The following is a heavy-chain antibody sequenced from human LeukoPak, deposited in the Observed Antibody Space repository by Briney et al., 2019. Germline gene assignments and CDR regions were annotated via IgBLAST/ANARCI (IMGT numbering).Heavy chain of an antibody. CDR1: GGSIISYY. CDR2: IYYSGSI. CDR3: ARDKYYYYYIDV. V-gene: IGHV4-59*01. Sequence: SETLSLTCTVSGGSIISYYWSCIRQPPGKGLEWIGYIYYSGSINYNPSLKSRVTISVDTSKNQFSLKLTSVTAADTAVYYCARDKYYYYYIDVWGKGTTVTVSS. J-gene: IGHJ6*03.